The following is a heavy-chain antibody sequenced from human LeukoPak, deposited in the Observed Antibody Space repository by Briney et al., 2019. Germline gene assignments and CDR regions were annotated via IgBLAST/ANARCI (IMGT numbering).Heavy chain of an antibody. Sequence: GGSLRLSCAASGFTFSSYSMNWVRQAPGKGLEWVSSISSSSSYIYYADSVKGRFTISRDNAKNSLYLQMNRLRAEDTAVYYCARDRDYDILTGAYYFDYWGQGTLVTVSS. CDR1: GFTFSSYS. D-gene: IGHD3-9*01. CDR3: ARDRDYDILTGAYYFDY. J-gene: IGHJ4*02. CDR2: ISSSSSYI. V-gene: IGHV3-21*01.